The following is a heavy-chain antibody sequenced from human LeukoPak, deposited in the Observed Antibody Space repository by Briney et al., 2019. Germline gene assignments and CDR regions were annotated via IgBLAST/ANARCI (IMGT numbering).Heavy chain of an antibody. V-gene: IGHV3-11*01. CDR3: ARDYSESEYFFDY. Sequence: GGSLRLSCVTSGFTFSHYYMTWIRQAPGKGLEWVSYISGTGNNKYYADSVKGRFTISRDNAQNSLYLQMSSLRAEDTAMYYCARDYSESEYFFDYWGQGSLVAVPS. CDR1: GFTFSHYY. D-gene: IGHD1-26*01. CDR2: ISGTGNNK. J-gene: IGHJ4*02.